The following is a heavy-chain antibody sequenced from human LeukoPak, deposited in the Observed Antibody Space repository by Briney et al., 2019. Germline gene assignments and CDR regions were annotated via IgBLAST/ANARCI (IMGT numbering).Heavy chain of an antibody. CDR1: GGSISSYY. J-gene: IGHJ3*02. CDR2: IYTSGST. Sequence: PSETLSLTCTVSGGSISSYYWSWIRQPAGKGLEWIGRIYTSGSTNYNPSLKSRVTMTVDTSKNQFSLKLSPVTVAATAVYYCARCGELFGSSDAAWSGRDAFDIWGQGTMVTVSS. V-gene: IGHV4-4*07. D-gene: IGHD3-10*01. CDR3: ARCGELFGSSDAAWSGRDAFDI.